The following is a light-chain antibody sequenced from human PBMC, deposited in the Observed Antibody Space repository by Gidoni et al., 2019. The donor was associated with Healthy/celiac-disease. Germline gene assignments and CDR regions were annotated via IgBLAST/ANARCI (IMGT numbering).Light chain of an antibody. CDR3: QQRSNWPPYT. CDR1: QSVSSY. Sequence: EIVLTHPPATLSLSPGERATLSCRASQSVSSYLAWYQQKPGQAPSLLINDASNRATGIPARCSGSGSGRDFTLTISSLEPEDFAVYYCQQRSNWPPYTFGQGTKLEIK. CDR2: DAS. V-gene: IGKV3-11*02. J-gene: IGKJ2*01.